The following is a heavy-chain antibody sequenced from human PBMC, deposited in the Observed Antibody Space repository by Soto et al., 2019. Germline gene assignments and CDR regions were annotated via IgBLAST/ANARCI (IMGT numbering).Heavy chain of an antibody. V-gene: IGHV3-11*01. CDR1: GFTFSDYD. J-gene: IGHJ4*02. CDR2: VSSSGTTM. CDR3: ARMGPRAARPSY. Sequence: QVQLAESGGGLVEPGGYLRIFCAASGFTFSDYDMSWIRQSPGKGLEWVSFVSSSGTTMYFADSVKGRFTISRDNAKNSLYLQMNSLRAEDTAVYYCARMGPRAARPSYWGQGTLVTVSS. D-gene: IGHD6-6*01.